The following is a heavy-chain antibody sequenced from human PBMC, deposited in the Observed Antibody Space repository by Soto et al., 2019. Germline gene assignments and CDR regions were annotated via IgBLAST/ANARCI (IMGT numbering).Heavy chain of an antibody. CDR3: ARAYGGNSGVFDY. V-gene: IGHV4-34*01. Sequence: QVQLQQWGAGLLKPSETLSLTCAVYGRSFSGYYWSWIRQPPGKGLEWIGEINHSGSTNYNPSLMSRVTISVDSSQDEFSRNLSSVTAADTAVYYCARAYGGNSGVFDYWGQGTLVTVSS. J-gene: IGHJ4*02. D-gene: IGHD4-17*01. CDR1: GRSFSGYY. CDR2: INHSGST.